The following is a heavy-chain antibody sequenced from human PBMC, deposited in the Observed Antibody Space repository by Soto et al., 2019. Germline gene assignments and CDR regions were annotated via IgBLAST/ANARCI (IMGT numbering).Heavy chain of an antibody. CDR2: IIPIFGTE. D-gene: IGHD3-22*01. J-gene: IGHJ4*02. CDR1: GGTFSSYA. V-gene: IGHV1-69*01. CDR3: ARDKDSSGYYHYFDY. Sequence: QVQLVQSGAEVKKPGSSVKVSCKASGGTFSSYAISWVRQAPGQGLEWMGGIIPIFGTENYAQKFQGRVTITADESTSTAYMELSSLRSEDTAVYYCARDKDSSGYYHYFDYWGQGTLVTVSS.